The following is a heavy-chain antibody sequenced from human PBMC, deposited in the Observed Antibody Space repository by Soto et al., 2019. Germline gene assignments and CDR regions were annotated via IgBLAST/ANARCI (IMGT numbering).Heavy chain of an antibody. CDR2: MNPNSGNT. D-gene: IGHD1-26*01. Sequence: QVQLVQSGAEVKKPGASVKVSCKASGYTFTSYDINWVRQATGQGVEWMGWMNPNSGNTGYAQKFQGRVTMTRNTSISTAYMELSSLRSEDTAVYYCARVNSGPLYYYYYMDVWGNGTTVTVSS. V-gene: IGHV1-8*01. CDR1: GYTFTSYD. CDR3: ARVNSGPLYYYYYMDV. J-gene: IGHJ6*03.